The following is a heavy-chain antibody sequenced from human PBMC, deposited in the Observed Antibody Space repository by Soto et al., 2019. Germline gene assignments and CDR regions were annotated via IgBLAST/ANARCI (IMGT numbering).Heavy chain of an antibody. CDR3: AKKATIQLGYCSGGSCKIDY. D-gene: IGHD2-15*01. CDR1: GFTFSSYA. CDR2: ISGSGGST. V-gene: IGHV3-23*01. Sequence: GGSLRLSCAASGFTFSSYAMSWVRQAPGKGLEWVSAISGSGGSTNYADSVQGRFTISRDNSKNTLYLQMNSLRAEDTAIYYCAKKATIQLGYCSGGSCKIDYWGQGTLVTVSS. J-gene: IGHJ4*02.